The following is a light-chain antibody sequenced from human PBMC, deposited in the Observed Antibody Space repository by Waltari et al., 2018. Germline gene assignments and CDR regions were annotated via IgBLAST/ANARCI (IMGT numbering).Light chain of an antibody. Sequence: DIQMTQSPSSLSASVGDRVTITCRASQTISIYLNWYQQKPGRAPNLLIYAASSLQSGVPSRFSGSGSGTDFTLTISSLQPEDFATYYCQQSYSAPPTFGHGTKLEI. V-gene: IGKV1-39*01. J-gene: IGKJ2*01. CDR1: QTISIY. CDR3: QQSYSAPPT. CDR2: AAS.